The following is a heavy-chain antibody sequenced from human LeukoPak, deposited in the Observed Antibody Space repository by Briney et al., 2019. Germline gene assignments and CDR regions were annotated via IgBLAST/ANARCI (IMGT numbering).Heavy chain of an antibody. J-gene: IGHJ2*01. CDR1: GDSVSSNRAA. CDR3: ARVSRSTVTTHWYFDL. V-gene: IGHV6-1*01. CDR2: TYYRSRWYN. Sequence: SQTLSLTCAISGDSVSSNRAAWNWIRQSPSRGLEWLGRTYYRSRWYNDYAVSVIRRITINPDTSKNQFSLQLNSVTPEDTAVYYCARVSRSTVTTHWYFDLWGRGTLVTVSS. D-gene: IGHD4-17*01.